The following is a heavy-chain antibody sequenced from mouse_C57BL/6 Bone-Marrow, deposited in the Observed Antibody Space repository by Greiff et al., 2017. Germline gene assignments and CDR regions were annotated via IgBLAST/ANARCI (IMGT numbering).Heavy chain of an antibody. CDR3: ARLTTVVATKDY. CDR2: IYPRSGNT. D-gene: IGHD1-1*01. CDR1: GYTFTSYG. Sequence: QVQLQQSGAELARPGASVKLSCKASGYTFTSYGISWVKQRTGQGLEWIGEIYPRSGNTSYNEKFKGKATLTADKSSSTAYMELRSLTSEDSAVYFCARLTTVVATKDYWGQGTTLTVSS. J-gene: IGHJ2*01. V-gene: IGHV1-81*01.